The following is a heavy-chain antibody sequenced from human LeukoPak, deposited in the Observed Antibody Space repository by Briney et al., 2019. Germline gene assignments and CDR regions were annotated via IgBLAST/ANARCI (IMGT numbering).Heavy chain of an antibody. Sequence: PGGSLRLSCEASGFTFATYWMHWVRQAAGKGLVRVARINTDGYVTTYAESVRGRFTVSRDNAENMLYLQMNDLRPEDTAVYYCIRETHVGLHLEFWGQGTLATVAS. CDR2: INTDGYVT. J-gene: IGHJ4*02. D-gene: IGHD3-10*01. CDR1: GFTFATYW. CDR3: IRETHVGLHLEF. V-gene: IGHV3-74*03.